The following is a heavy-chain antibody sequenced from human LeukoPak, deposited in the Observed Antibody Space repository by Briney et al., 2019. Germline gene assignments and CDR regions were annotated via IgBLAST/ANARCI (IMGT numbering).Heavy chain of an antibody. CDR3: AGGYSGYDTFFEY. D-gene: IGHD5-12*01. Sequence: PSGTLSLTCAVSGGSISSSNWWSWVRQPPGKGLEWIGEIYHSGSTNYNPSLKSRVTISVDKSKDQFSLKLSSVTAADTAVYYCAGGYSGYDTFFEYWGQGTLVTVSS. CDR2: IYHSGST. V-gene: IGHV4-4*02. J-gene: IGHJ4*02. CDR1: GGSISSSNW.